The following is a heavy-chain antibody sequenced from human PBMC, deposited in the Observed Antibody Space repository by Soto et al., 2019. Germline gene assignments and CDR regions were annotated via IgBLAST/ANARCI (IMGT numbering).Heavy chain of an antibody. Sequence: QVQLVESGGGLVKPGGSLRLSCAASGFTFSDYYMRWIRQAPGKGLEWVSYISSSSSYTNYEDSVKGRFTISRDNAKNSLYLQMNSLRAEDTAVYYCARDDSSGYGGNTDWGQGTLVTVSS. CDR3: ARDDSSGYGGNTD. V-gene: IGHV3-11*06. D-gene: IGHD3-22*01. CDR2: ISSSSSYT. J-gene: IGHJ4*02. CDR1: GFTFSDYY.